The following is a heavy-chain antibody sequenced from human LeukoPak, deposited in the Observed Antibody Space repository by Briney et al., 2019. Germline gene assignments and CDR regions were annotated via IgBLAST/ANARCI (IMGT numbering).Heavy chain of an antibody. D-gene: IGHD3-9*01. J-gene: IGHJ4*02. V-gene: IGHV4-39*01. Sequence: SETLSLTCTVSGDSVSSTTYYWGWIRQPPGKGLEWMANIYYTGSTYSNPSLKSRVSMSVDTSKNQFSLKMSSLTAADPAVYFCARLSKGRYFDYIFESWGQGTLVTVSS. CDR3: ARLSKGRYFDYIFES. CDR1: GDSVSSTTYY. CDR2: IYYTGST.